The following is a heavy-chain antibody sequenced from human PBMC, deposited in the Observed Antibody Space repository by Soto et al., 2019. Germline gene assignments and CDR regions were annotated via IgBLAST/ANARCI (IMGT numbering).Heavy chain of an antibody. CDR2: IIVASGRT. D-gene: IGHD2-21*02. V-gene: IGHV1-58*01. J-gene: IGHJ3*01. CDR1: GFTFTNSA. Sequence: VKVSCKTSGFTFTNSAVQWVRQARGQRLEWIGWIIVASGRTNYAREVQERVTISRDTSTSTAYMELSGLRSEDTAVYYCVAELYSGGGCCSFDFWGQGTMVTVSS. CDR3: VAELYSGGGCCSFDF.